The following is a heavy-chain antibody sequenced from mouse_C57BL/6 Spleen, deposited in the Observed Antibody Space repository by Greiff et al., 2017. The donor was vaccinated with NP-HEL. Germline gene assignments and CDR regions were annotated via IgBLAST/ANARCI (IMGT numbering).Heavy chain of an antibody. J-gene: IGHJ3*01. CDR1: GYTFTSYW. D-gene: IGHD1-1*01. V-gene: IGHV1-72*01. Sequence: QVQLQQSGAELVKPGASVKLSCKASGYTFTSYWMHWVKQRPGRGLEWIGRIDPNSGGTKYNEKFKSKATLTVDKPSSPAYMQLSRLTSEDSAVYYCARSPITTVPLFAYWGQGTLVTVSA. CDR2: IDPNSGGT. CDR3: ARSPITTVPLFAY.